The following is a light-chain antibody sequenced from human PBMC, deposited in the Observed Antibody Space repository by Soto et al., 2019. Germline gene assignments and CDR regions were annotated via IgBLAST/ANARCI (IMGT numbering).Light chain of an antibody. Sequence: DIQMTQSPSSLSASVGDRVTITCRASQSISSNLNWYQQKPGKAPKLLIYAASSLQGGVPSRFSGSGSGTDFTLTISSLQPEDFATYYCQQSYSIPVTFGQGTKVDIK. CDR1: QSISSN. CDR3: QQSYSIPVT. J-gene: IGKJ1*01. CDR2: AAS. V-gene: IGKV1-39*01.